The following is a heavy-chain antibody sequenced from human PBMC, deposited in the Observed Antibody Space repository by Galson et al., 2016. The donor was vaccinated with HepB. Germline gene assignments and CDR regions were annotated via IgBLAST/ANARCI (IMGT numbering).Heavy chain of an antibody. V-gene: IGHV3-7*05. J-gene: IGHJ3*02. CDR3: ARERFCSSATCYVGDAFHI. D-gene: IGHD2-2*01. CDR2: IKQDGSEK. Sequence: SLRLSCAASGFTFSTYYMTWVRQPPGKGLEWVAGIKQDGSEKYYVDSVKGRFTISRDNAKNSLYVQMDSLRAEDTAVYFCARERFCSSATCYVGDAFHIGGQGTMGTVSS. CDR1: GFTFSTYY.